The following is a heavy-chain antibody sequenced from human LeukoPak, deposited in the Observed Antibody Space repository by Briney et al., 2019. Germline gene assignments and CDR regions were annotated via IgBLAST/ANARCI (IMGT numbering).Heavy chain of an antibody. Sequence: GASVKVSFKASGYTFTSYGISWVRQAPGQGLEWMGWISAYNGNTNYAQKLQGRVTMTTDTSTSTAYMELRSLRSDDTAVYYCARDLLKLLWFGEHFDYWGQGTLVTVSS. CDR3: ARDLLKLLWFGEHFDY. J-gene: IGHJ4*02. V-gene: IGHV1-18*01. D-gene: IGHD3-10*01. CDR2: ISAYNGNT. CDR1: GYTFTSYG.